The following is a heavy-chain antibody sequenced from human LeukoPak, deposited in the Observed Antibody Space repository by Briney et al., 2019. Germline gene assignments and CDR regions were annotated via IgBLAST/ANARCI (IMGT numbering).Heavy chain of an antibody. CDR3: ARGGYYGSGSFPDC. CDR1: GYSFASFG. V-gene: IGHV1-18*01. Sequence: ASVKVSCKASGYSFASFGINWVRQAPGQGLEWMGWISAYNSDTNYAQNLQGRVTMTTDTSTSTAYMDLRSLRSDDTAVYYCARGGYYGSGSFPDCWGQGTLVTVSS. CDR2: ISAYNSDT. D-gene: IGHD3-10*01. J-gene: IGHJ4*02.